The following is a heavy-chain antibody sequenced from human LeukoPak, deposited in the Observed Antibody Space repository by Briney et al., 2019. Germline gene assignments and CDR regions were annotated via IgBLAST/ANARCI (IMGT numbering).Heavy chain of an antibody. V-gene: IGHV3-23*01. J-gene: IGHJ3*02. CDR3: AKEVYYFDTSGLYSFAFDI. CDR2: ISASGGST. CDR1: GLTFSRYA. Sequence: GGSLRLSCAASGLTFSRYAMSWVRQAPGKGLEWVAAISASGGSTYYADSVKGRSTISRDNSKNTLYLQMNSLRVEDTAVYYCAKEVYYFDTSGLYSFAFDIWGQGTMVTVPS. D-gene: IGHD3-22*01.